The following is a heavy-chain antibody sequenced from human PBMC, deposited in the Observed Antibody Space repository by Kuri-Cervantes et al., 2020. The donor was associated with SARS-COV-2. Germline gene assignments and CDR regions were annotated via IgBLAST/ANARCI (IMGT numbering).Heavy chain of an antibody. CDR3: ARADTAMVLFDY. V-gene: IGHV4-34*01. J-gene: IGHJ4*02. Sequence: SETLSLTCTVSGGSISSHYWSWIRQPPGKGLEWIGEINHSGSTNYNPPLKSRVTISVDTSKNQFSLKLSSVTAADTAVYYCARADTAMVLFDYWGQGTLVTVSS. CDR2: INHSGST. CDR1: GGSISSHY. D-gene: IGHD5-18*01.